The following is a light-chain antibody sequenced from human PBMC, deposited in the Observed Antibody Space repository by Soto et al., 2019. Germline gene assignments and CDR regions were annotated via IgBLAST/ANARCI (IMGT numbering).Light chain of an antibody. V-gene: IGLV2-14*01. Sequence: QSALTQPASVSGSPGQSITISCAGTMSDVGGYNYVSWYQQHPGKAPKLMFYEVSNRPSGVSHRFSASKSGNTASLTISGLQAEDEAHYYCSSSTSSNTQVFGGGTKVTVL. CDR1: MSDVGGYNY. CDR3: SSSTSSNTQV. CDR2: EVS. J-gene: IGLJ6*01.